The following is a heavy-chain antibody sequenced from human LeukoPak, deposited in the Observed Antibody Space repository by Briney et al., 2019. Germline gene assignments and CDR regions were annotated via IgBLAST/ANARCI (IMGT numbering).Heavy chain of an antibody. J-gene: IGHJ6*02. Sequence: SETLSLTCTVSGGSISSYYWRWIRQPPGKGLEWIGYIYYSGSTNYNPSLKSRVTISVDTSKNQFSLKLSSVTAADTAVYYCARQVIEGAYYGSGSEYYYGMDVWGQGTTVTVSS. CDR1: GGSISSYY. CDR3: ARQVIEGAYYGSGSEYYYGMDV. CDR2: IYYSGST. V-gene: IGHV4-59*08. D-gene: IGHD3-10*01.